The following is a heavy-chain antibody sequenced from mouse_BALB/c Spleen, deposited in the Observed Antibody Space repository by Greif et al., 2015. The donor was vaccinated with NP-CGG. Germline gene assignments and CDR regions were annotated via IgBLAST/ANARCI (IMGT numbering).Heavy chain of an antibody. CDR3: ARDNYPYAMDY. J-gene: IGHJ4*01. V-gene: IGHV2-9*02. D-gene: IGHD1-1*01. CDR2: IWAGGST. Sequence: VKVEESGPGLVAPSQSLSITCTVSGFSLTSYGVHWVRQPPGRGLEWLGVIWAGGSTNYNSALMSRLSISKDNSKSQVFLKMNSLQTDDTAMYYCARDNYPYAMDYWGQGTSVTVSS. CDR1: GFSLTSYG.